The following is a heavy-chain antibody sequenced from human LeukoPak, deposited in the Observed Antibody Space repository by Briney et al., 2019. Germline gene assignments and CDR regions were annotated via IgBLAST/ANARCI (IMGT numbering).Heavy chain of an antibody. CDR3: ARRYCSSTSCYYRYFDL. CDR1: GFTFSSYS. CDR2: ISSSSSTI. V-gene: IGHV3-48*01. Sequence: PGGSLRLSCAASGFTFSSYSMNWVRQAPGKGLEWVSYISSSSSTIYYADSVKGRFTISRDNAKNSLYLQMNSLRAEDTAVYCCARRYCSSTSCYYRYFDLWGRGTLVTVSS. J-gene: IGHJ2*01. D-gene: IGHD2-2*01.